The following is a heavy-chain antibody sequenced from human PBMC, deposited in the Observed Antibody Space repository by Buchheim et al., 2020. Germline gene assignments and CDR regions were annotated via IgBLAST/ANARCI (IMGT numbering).Heavy chain of an antibody. CDR1: GFTFSSYW. CDR3: ARGLPRHYDYVWGSYPRVADDAFDI. J-gene: IGHJ3*02. CDR2: INSDGSST. V-gene: IGHV3-74*01. Sequence: VQLVESGGGVVQPGGSLRLSCAASGFTFSSYWMHWVRQAPGKGLVWVSRINSDGSSTSYADSVKGRFTISRDNAKNTLYLQMNSLRAEDTAVYYCARGLPRHYDYVWGSYPRVADDAFDIWGQGT. D-gene: IGHD3-16*02.